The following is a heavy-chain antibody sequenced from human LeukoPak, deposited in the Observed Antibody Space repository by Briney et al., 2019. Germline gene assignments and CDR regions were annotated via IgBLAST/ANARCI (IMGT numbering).Heavy chain of an antibody. V-gene: IGHV3-23*05. D-gene: IGHD6-25*01. CDR1: GFTFSSYA. J-gene: IGHJ2*01. Sequence: GGSLRLSCAASGFTFSSYAMSWVRQAPGKGLEWVSGIYGSGSGTHYADSVKGRFTISRDNSKNTLYLEMNSLRAEDTALYYCATEDGSAYCWYFDLWGRGTLVTVSS. CDR3: ATEDGSAYCWYFDL. CDR2: IYGSGSGT.